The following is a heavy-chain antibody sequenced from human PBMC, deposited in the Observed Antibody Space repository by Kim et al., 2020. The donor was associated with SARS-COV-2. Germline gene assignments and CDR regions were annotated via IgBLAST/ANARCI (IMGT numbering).Heavy chain of an antibody. CDR1: GYTFTSHA. D-gene: IGHD3-16*01. Sequence: ASVKVSCKASGYTFTSHALHWVRQAPGQRLEWMGWINTGNGNTKYSQKFQGRVTITRDTSASTAFMELNSLRSEDTAVFYCARRPLLGDLWTFDYWGQGTLVTVSS. V-gene: IGHV1-3*04. CDR2: INTGNGNT. CDR3: ARRPLLGDLWTFDY. J-gene: IGHJ4*02.